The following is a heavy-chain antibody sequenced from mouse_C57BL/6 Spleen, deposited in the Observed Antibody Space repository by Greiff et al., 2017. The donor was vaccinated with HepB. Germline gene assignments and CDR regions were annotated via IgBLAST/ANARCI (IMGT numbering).Heavy chain of an antibody. CDR3: ARRGSSYVGNYFDY. CDR1: GYAFRSSW. V-gene: IGHV1-82*01. D-gene: IGHD1-1*01. J-gene: IGHJ2*01. CDR2: IYPGDGDT. Sequence: QVQLQQSGPELVKPGASVKISCKASGYAFRSSWMNWVKQRPGKGLEWIGRIYPGDGDTNYNGKFKGKATLTADKSSSTAYMQLSSLTSEDSAVYFCARRGSSYVGNYFDYWGQGTTLTVSS.